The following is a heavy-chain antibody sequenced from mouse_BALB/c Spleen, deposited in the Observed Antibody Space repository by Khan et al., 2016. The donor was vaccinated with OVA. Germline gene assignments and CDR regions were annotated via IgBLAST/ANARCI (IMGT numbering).Heavy chain of an antibody. CDR2: ISSGGDYT. D-gene: IGHD4-1*01. CDR1: GFTFSSYS. Sequence: EVELVESGGDLVKPGGSLKLSCAASGFTFSSYSMSWVRQTPDKRLEWVATISSGGDYTYYPDSVKGRFTISRDNAKNTLYLQMSSLKSDDTAMYYCASHLTGSFAYWGQGTLVTVSA. J-gene: IGHJ3*01. V-gene: IGHV5-6*01. CDR3: ASHLTGSFAY.